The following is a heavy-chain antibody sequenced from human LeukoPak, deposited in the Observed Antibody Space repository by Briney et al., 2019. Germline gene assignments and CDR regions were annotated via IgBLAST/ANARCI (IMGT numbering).Heavy chain of an antibody. CDR3: ARVYVFWSGPHHGRDV. D-gene: IGHD3-3*01. V-gene: IGHV4-34*01. CDR1: GGSFSGYY. CDR2: INHSGST. J-gene: IGHJ6*04. Sequence: SETLSLTCAVYGGSFSGYYWSWIRQPPGKGLEWIGEINHSGSTNYNPSLKSRVTISVDTSKNQFSLKLSSVTAADTAVYYCARVYVFWSGPHHGRDVWGKGTTVTVSS.